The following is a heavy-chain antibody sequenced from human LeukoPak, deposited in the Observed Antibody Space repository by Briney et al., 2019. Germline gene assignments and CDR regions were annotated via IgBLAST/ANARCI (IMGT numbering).Heavy chain of an antibody. CDR2: IHYSGKA. CDR3: AGFGVDYDMDV. D-gene: IGHD3-16*01. CDR1: GGSISGHH. Sequence: SETLSLTCTVSGGSISGHHWTWIRQPPGKGLEWIGQIHYSGKADYNPSLRSRINISVDMSKNQMSLEVNSVTAADTAVYYCAGFGVDYDMDVWGQGTTVTVS. J-gene: IGHJ6*02. V-gene: IGHV4-59*11.